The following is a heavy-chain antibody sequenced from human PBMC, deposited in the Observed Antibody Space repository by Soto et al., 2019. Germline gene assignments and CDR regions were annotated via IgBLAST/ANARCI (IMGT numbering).Heavy chain of an antibody. V-gene: IGHV3-23*01. J-gene: IGHJ4*01. D-gene: IGHD1-1*01. CDR3: VNCNDAVVD. CDR2: ISGTAVAT. CDR1: GFTFSTNA. Sequence: EVDLLESGGGLAQPGGSLRLSCVASGFTFSTNAMNWVRQATGKGLEWVATISGTAVATDYADSVKGRLTISRDNSKNTVSLRRDNLRVADTATSSCVNCNDAVVDWGQGTLVAVSS.